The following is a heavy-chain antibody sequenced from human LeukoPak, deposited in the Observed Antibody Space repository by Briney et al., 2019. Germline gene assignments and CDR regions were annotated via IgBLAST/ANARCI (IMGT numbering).Heavy chain of an antibody. CDR3: AKSRQFRLLTSDY. CDR1: GFTFGSYS. D-gene: IGHD2-2*01. V-gene: IGHV3-21*04. Sequence: GGSLRLSCAASGFTFGSYSMNWVRKVPGKGLQWVSSISSTSRYIYYLDSVKGRFTVSRDNAKNSLSLQMNSLGVEDTAVYYCAKSRQFRLLTSDYWGQGTLVTVSS. CDR2: ISSTSRYI. J-gene: IGHJ4*02.